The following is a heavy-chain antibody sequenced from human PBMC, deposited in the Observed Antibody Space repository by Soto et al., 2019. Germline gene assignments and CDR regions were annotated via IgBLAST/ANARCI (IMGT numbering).Heavy chain of an antibody. CDR3: ARGQVVAAQH. D-gene: IGHD2-15*01. Sequence: SETLSLTCAVSGGSISSRNWWSWVRQPPGKVLEWVGEVYHRGSTNFNPSLKSRLTISLDKSKNQFFLKLSSVTAADTAVYYCARGQVVAAQHWGQGTLVTVSS. CDR2: VYHRGST. V-gene: IGHV4-4*02. CDR1: GGSISSRNW. J-gene: IGHJ4*02.